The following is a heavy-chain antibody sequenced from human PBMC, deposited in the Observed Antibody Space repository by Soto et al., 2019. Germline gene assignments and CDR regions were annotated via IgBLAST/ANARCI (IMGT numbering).Heavy chain of an antibody. J-gene: IGHJ5*02. Sequence: PGGSLRLSCAASGFTIRDYWMHWVRQAPGKGLEWVSFISRSSTYIYYADSVKGRFTISRDDAENSLFLQMNSLRAEDTAVYYCARGVLPISSTSWFDPWGQGTLVNVSS. CDR3: ARGVLPISSTSWFDP. CDR2: ISRSSTYI. D-gene: IGHD3-16*01. CDR1: GFTIRDYW. V-gene: IGHV3-21*01.